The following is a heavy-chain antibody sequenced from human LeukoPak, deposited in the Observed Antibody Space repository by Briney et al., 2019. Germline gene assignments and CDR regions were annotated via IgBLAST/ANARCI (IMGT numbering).Heavy chain of an antibody. Sequence: QPGGSLRLSYAASGFTFSTYGLHWVRQAPGKGLEWVALISDDGGVKYYADSVKGRFTISRDNSMNTLYLQMNSLRTEDTAVYYCLTEDTPTVFDYWGQGTLVTVSS. CDR1: GFTFSTYG. J-gene: IGHJ4*02. D-gene: IGHD4-11*01. CDR2: ISDDGGVK. CDR3: LTEDTPTVFDY. V-gene: IGHV3-30*03.